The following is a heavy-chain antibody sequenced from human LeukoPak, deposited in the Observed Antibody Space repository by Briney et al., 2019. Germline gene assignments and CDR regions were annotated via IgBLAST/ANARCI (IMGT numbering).Heavy chain of an antibody. CDR3: ARGGVSNSWYRTPDY. CDR2: ISTYDGNT. CDR1: GYSFTNYG. Sequence: ASVKVSCKASGYSFTNYGISWVRQAPGQGLEWVGWISTYDGNTNYVQKLQGRVTMTTDTSTSPAYMDMRSLRSDDTAVYYCARGGVSNSWYRTPDYWGQGTLVAVSS. V-gene: IGHV1-18*01. D-gene: IGHD6-13*01. J-gene: IGHJ4*02.